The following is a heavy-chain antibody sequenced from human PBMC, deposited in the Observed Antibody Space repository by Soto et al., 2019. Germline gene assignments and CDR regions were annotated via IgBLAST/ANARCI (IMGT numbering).Heavy chain of an antibody. CDR3: ARQKKQQLVEWYIDD. CDR2: IRYDGSNK. Sequence: GGSLRLSCAASGFTFSSYGMHWVRQAPGKGLEWVAVIRYDGSNKYYADSVKGRFTISRDNSNNTLYSEMNSQRAEDKGVYYRARQKKQQLVEWYIDDWGQGTLVTVSS. V-gene: IGHV3-33*01. J-gene: IGHJ4*01. CDR1: GFTFSSYG. D-gene: IGHD6-13*01.